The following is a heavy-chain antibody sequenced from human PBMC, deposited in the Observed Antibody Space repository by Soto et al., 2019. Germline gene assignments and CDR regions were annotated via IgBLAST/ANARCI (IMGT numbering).Heavy chain of an antibody. CDR2: ISYDGSNK. Sequence: QVQLVESGGGVVQPGRSLRLSCAASGFTFSSYGMHWVRQAPGKGLEWVAVISYDGSNKYYGDSVKGRFTISRDNSKNRLYLQMNSLRAEDTAVYYCANVVVGDDRDAFDIWGQGRMVTVSS. CDR3: ANVVVGDDRDAFDI. J-gene: IGHJ3*02. CDR1: GFTFSSYG. V-gene: IGHV3-30*18. D-gene: IGHD2-15*01.